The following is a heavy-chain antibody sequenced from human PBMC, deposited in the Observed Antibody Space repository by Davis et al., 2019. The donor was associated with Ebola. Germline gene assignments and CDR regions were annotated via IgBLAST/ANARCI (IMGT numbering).Heavy chain of an antibody. V-gene: IGHV4-59*01. CDR3: ARDKKGAPITGGPRIHYYYYGLDV. D-gene: IGHD2-8*02. Sequence: MPGGFLRLSCTVSGGSISSYYWSWIRQPPGKGLEWIGYIYYIGSTNYNPSLKSRFTISVDTSKNQFSLKLSSVTAADTAVYYCARDKKGAPITGGPRIHYYYYGLDVWGKGTTVTVSS. J-gene: IGHJ6*04. CDR1: GGSISSYY. CDR2: IYYIGST.